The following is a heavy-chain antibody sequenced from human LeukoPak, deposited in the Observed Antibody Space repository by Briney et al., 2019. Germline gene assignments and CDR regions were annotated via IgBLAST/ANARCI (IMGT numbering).Heavy chain of an antibody. CDR2: ISSSGSTI. D-gene: IGHD6-19*01. Sequence: SGGSLRLSCAASGFTFSDYYMSWIRQAPGKGLEWVSYISSSGSTIYYADSVKGRFTISRDNAKNSLYLQMNGLRAEDTAVYYCARSSTWLSYGMDVWGQGTTVTVSS. CDR3: ARSSTWLSYGMDV. J-gene: IGHJ6*02. CDR1: GFTFSDYY. V-gene: IGHV3-11*04.